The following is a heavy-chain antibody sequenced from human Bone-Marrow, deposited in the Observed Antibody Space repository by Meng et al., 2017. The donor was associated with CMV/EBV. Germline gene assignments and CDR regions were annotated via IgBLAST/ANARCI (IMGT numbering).Heavy chain of an antibody. Sequence: GESLKISCKASGYSFTSNWIAWVRQMPGKGLECLGIIYPGNSDTRYSPSFQGQVTISADKSTSTAYLQRSSLKASDTAMYYCARRGSGGTFAVWGQGTMVTVSS. CDR2: IYPGNSDT. CDR3: ARRGSGGTFAV. D-gene: IGHD6-25*01. J-gene: IGHJ3*01. CDR1: GYSFTSNW. V-gene: IGHV5-51*01.